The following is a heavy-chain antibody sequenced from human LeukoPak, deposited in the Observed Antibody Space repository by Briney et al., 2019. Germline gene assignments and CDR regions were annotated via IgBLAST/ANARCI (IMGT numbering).Heavy chain of an antibody. Sequence: GGSLRLSCAASRFTFSSYGMHWVRQASGKGLEWAAVISYDGSNKYYADSVKGRFTVSRDNSKNTLYLQMNSRRAEDTAVYYCAKEGRDGFNYDYWGQGTLVTVSS. CDR2: ISYDGSNK. V-gene: IGHV3-30*18. CDR1: RFTFSSYG. D-gene: IGHD5-24*01. J-gene: IGHJ4*02. CDR3: AKEGRDGFNYDY.